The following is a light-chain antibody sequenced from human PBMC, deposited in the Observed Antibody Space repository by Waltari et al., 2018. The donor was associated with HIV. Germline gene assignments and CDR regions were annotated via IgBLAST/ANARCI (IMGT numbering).Light chain of an antibody. Sequence: QSALTQPASVSGSPGQSITISCPGTSSDVGGYNYVSWYQQQPGKAPKLMIYEVSNRPAGVSNRFSGSKSGNTASLTISGLQAEDEADYYCSSYTSSSTLWVFGGGTKLTVL. V-gene: IGLV2-14*01. CDR1: SSDVGGYNY. J-gene: IGLJ3*02. CDR3: SSYTSSSTLWV. CDR2: EVS.